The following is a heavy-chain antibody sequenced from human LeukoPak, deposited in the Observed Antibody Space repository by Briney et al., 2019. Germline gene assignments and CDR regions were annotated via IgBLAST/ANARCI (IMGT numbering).Heavy chain of an antibody. CDR3: ARRAGEYSHPYDY. CDR2: IYSGGNT. CDR1: GFTFSSYS. J-gene: IGHJ4*02. V-gene: IGHV3-53*01. D-gene: IGHD2-15*01. Sequence: GGSLRLSCAASGFTFSSYSMNWVRQAPGKGLGWVSFIYSGGNTHYSDSVKGRFTLSSANTKNPLSLHMNSLRAENTAICYGARRAGEYSHPYDYWGEGTLVTVSS.